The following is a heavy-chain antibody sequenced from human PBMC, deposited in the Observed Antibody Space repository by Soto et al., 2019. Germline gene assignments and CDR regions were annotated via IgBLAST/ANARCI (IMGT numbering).Heavy chain of an antibody. CDR2: IWYDGSNK. V-gene: IGHV3-30*04. J-gene: IGHJ4*02. D-gene: IGHD2-15*01. CDR1: GFTFSSYA. CDR3: AREVEGLEY. Sequence: QVQLVESGGGVVQPGRSLRLSCAASGFTFSSYAMHWVRQAPGKGLEWVAIIWYDGSNKYYADSVKGRFTISRDNCKNTLYLQMNSLRAEDTGVYYCAREVEGLEYWGQGTLVTVSS.